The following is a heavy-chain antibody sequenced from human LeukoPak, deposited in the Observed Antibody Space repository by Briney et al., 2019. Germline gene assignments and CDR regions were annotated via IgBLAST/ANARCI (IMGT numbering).Heavy chain of an antibody. CDR2: IIPIFGTA. J-gene: IGHJ4*02. D-gene: IGHD2-2*01. CDR1: GGTFSSYA. Sequence: SVKVSCTASGGTFSSYAISWVRQAPGQGLEWMGGIIPIFGTANYAQKFEGRVTITTDESTITAYMKLSSLRSEDTAVYYCARGFADQLLSGGYFDYWGQGTLVTVSS. CDR3: ARGFADQLLSGGYFDY. V-gene: IGHV1-69*05.